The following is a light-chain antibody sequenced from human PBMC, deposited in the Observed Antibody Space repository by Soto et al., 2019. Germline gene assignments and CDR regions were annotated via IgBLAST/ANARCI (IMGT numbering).Light chain of an antibody. Sequence: EIVMTQSPSTLSASPGERAILSCRASQSVSNNLAWLQHKPGQAPRLLIYGASARATGIPARFSGSGSGTELTLIISSLQSEDFAVYYCQQYNDCPPWTFGQGTKVEIK. CDR1: QSVSNN. CDR2: GAS. V-gene: IGKV3-15*01. CDR3: QQYNDCPPWT. J-gene: IGKJ1*01.